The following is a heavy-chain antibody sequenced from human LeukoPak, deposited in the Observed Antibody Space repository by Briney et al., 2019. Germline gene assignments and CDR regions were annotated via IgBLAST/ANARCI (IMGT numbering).Heavy chain of an antibody. Sequence: ASVKVSCKPSGYTFTSYYMHWVRQAPGQGLEWMGIINPSGGSTSCAQKFQGRVTMTRDTSTSTVYMELSSLRSEDTAAYYCARVSGHNYYYYGMDVWGQGTTVTVSS. D-gene: IGHD2-21*01. J-gene: IGHJ6*02. CDR2: INPSGGST. V-gene: IGHV1-46*01. CDR1: GYTFTSYY. CDR3: ARVSGHNYYYYGMDV.